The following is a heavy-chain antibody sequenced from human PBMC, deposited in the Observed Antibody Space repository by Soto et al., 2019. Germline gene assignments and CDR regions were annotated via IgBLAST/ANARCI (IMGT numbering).Heavy chain of an antibody. J-gene: IGHJ4*02. V-gene: IGHV1-3*01. Sequence: QVQLVQSGAEVKKPGASVKVSCKASGYTFTSYAMHWVRQAPGQRLEWMGGINAGNGNTKYSQKFQGRVTINRDTSASTAYMELSSLRSEDTAVYYCARVRYSSGWYPVDYWGQGTLVTVSS. D-gene: IGHD6-19*01. CDR2: INAGNGNT. CDR1: GYTFTSYA. CDR3: ARVRYSSGWYPVDY.